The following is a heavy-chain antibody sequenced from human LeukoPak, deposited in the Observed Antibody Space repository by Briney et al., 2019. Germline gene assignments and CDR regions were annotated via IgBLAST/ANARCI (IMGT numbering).Heavy chain of an antibody. CDR3: AELGITMIGGV. Sequence: GGSLRLSCEASGFTFSSYGIHWVRQAPGKGLEWVSFILYDGSNKYYADSVNGRFSISRDNSKNTLYLQMNSLRAEDTAVYYCAELGITMIGGVWGKGTTVAISS. J-gene: IGHJ6*04. CDR1: GFTFSSYG. CDR2: ILYDGSNK. D-gene: IGHD3-10*02. V-gene: IGHV3-30*02.